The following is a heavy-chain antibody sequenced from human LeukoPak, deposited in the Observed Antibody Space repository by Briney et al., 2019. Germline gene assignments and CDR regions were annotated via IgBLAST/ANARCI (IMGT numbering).Heavy chain of an antibody. Sequence: GGSLRLSCAASGFTLSSYWMSWVRQAPGKGLEWVANIKQDGSEKYYVDSVKGRFTVSRDNAKNSLYLQMNSLRAEDTAVYYCARVYRSSSGYCFDFWGQGTLVTVSS. CDR2: IKQDGSEK. CDR1: GFTLSSYW. CDR3: ARVYRSSSGYCFDF. V-gene: IGHV3-7*01. J-gene: IGHJ4*02. D-gene: IGHD6-13*01.